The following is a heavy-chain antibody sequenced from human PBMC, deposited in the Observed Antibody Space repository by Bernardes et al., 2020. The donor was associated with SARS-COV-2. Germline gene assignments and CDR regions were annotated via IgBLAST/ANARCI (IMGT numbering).Heavy chain of an antibody. V-gene: IGHV3-23*01. CDR1: GFTFSSYA. J-gene: IGHJ6*02. D-gene: IGHD2-2*01. CDR3: AKSGGVPAAPRRPSYIYYYYGMDV. Sequence: GGSLRLSCAASGFTFSSYAMSWVRQAPGKGLEWVSAISGSGGSTYYADSVKGRFTISRDNSKNTLYLQMNSLRAEDTAVYYCAKSGGVPAAPRRPSYIYYYYGMDVWGQGTTVTVSS. CDR2: ISGSGGST.